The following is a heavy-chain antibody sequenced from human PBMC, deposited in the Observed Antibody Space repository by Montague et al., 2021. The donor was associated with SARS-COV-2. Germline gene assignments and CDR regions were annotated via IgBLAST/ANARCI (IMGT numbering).Heavy chain of an antibody. Sequence: SETLSLTCTVSGGSVSSSDWGWIRQSPGKGLEWIGHIYSSGSTDYNPSLKSRVTMSRDTSKNQFSLKVRSVTAADTAVYYCARETMTADAFDIWGQGTMVTVSS. V-gene: IGHV4-59*02. J-gene: IGHJ3*02. CDR3: ARETMTADAFDI. CDR2: IYSSGST. D-gene: IGHD1-14*01. CDR1: GGSVSSSD.